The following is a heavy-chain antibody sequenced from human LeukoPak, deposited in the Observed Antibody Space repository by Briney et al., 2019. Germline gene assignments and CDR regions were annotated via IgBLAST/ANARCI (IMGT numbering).Heavy chain of an antibody. J-gene: IGHJ5*02. CDR3: ATVPAAGNWFDP. D-gene: IGHD2-2*01. CDR1: GYTFTSYG. CDR2: ISAYNGNT. V-gene: IGHV1-18*01. Sequence: ASVKVSCKASGYTFTSYGIIWVRQAPGQGLEWMGWISAYNGNTNYAQKLQGRVTMTTDTSTSTAYMELRSLRSDDTAVYYCATVPAAGNWFDPWGQGTLVTVSS.